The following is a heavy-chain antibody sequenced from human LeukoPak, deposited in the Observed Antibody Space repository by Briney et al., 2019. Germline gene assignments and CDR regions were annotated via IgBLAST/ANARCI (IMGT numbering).Heavy chain of an antibody. D-gene: IGHD3-22*01. CDR3: ARIAGSTYYYDSSGYYNFDY. J-gene: IGHJ4*02. Sequence: SETLSLTCTVSGYSISSGYYWGWIRQPPGKGLEWIGSIYYSGSTYYNPSLKSRVTISVDTSKNQFSLKLSSVTAADTAVYYCARIAGSTYYYDSSGYYNFDYWGQGTLVTVSS. CDR1: GYSISSGYY. CDR2: IYYSGST. V-gene: IGHV4-38-2*02.